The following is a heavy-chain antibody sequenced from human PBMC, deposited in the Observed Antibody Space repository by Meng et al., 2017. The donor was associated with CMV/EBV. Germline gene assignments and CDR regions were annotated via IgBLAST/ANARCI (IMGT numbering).Heavy chain of an antibody. CDR1: GGSISSSS. Sequence: GGSLRLSCTVSGGSISSSSYYWGWIRQPPGKGLEWVSSISSSSSYIYYADSVKGRFTISRDNAKNSLYLQMNSLRAEDTAVYYCARVKCSSTSCYIRDYYYGMDVWGQGTTVTVSS. CDR3: ARVKCSSTSCYIRDYYYGMDV. CDR2: ISSSSSYI. D-gene: IGHD2-2*02. V-gene: IGHV3-21*01. J-gene: IGHJ6*02.